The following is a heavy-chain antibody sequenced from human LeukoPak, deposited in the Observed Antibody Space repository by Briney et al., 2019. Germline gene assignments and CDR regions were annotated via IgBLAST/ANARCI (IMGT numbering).Heavy chain of an antibody. CDR3: ARAMIVVVINFDY. CDR1: GFTFNTYA. Sequence: GGSLRLSCAASGFTFNTYAMTWVRQAPGKGLESVSGISGSGDSTYYADSVKGRFTISRDNSKNTLYLQMNSLRAEDTAVYYCARAMIVVVINFDYWGQGTLVTVSS. V-gene: IGHV3-23*01. D-gene: IGHD3-22*01. CDR2: ISGSGDST. J-gene: IGHJ4*02.